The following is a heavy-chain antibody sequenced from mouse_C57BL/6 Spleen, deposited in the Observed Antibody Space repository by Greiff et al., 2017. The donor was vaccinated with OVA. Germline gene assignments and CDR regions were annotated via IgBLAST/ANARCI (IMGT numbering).Heavy chain of an antibody. CDR3: ARDYYGSLAGGYAMDY. Sequence: LVKPGASVKMSCKASGYTFTSYVMHWVKQKPGQGLEWIGYIYPYNDGTKYNEKFKGKATLTSDKSSSTAYMELSSLTSEDSAVYYCARDYYGSLAGGYAMDYWGQGTSVTVSS. V-gene: IGHV1-14*01. J-gene: IGHJ4*01. D-gene: IGHD1-1*01. CDR2: IYPYNDGT. CDR1: GYTFTSYV.